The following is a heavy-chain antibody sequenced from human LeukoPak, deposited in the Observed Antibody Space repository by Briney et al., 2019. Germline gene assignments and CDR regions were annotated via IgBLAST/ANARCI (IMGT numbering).Heavy chain of an antibody. J-gene: IGHJ5*02. D-gene: IGHD6-19*01. CDR3: ARDLWGSGLRWFDP. V-gene: IGHV4-59*01. Sequence: SETLSLTCTVFGGSISSYYWSWIRQPPGKGLEWIGYIYYSGSTNYNPSLKSRVTISVDTSKNQFSLKLSSVTAADTAVYYCARDLWGSGLRWFDPWGQGTLVTVSS. CDR1: GGSISSYY. CDR2: IYYSGST.